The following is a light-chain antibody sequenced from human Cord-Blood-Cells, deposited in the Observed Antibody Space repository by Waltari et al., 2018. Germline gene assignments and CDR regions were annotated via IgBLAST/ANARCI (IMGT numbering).Light chain of an antibody. Sequence: SYELTQPPSVSVSPGQTASITCSGDKLGDKYACWYQQKPGQSPVLVIYQDSKRPSGIPVRFSGSNSGTTATLTISGTQAMDEADYYCQAWDSSTWVFGGGTKLTVL. CDR2: QDS. J-gene: IGLJ3*02. CDR1: KLGDKY. V-gene: IGLV3-1*01. CDR3: QAWDSSTWV.